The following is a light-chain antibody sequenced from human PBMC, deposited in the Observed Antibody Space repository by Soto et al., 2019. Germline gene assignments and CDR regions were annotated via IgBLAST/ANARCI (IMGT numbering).Light chain of an antibody. CDR1: QTVNSPY. CDR3: QQYKNWPPIT. V-gene: IGKV3D-15*01. Sequence: EIVLTQSPGTLSLSPGESGILSCRTIQTVNSPYLAWYQQKPGQAPRLLISGASTRATGIPDRFSGSGSGTEFTLTISGLQSEDFAVYYCQQYKNWPPITFGQGTRLEIK. J-gene: IGKJ5*01. CDR2: GAS.